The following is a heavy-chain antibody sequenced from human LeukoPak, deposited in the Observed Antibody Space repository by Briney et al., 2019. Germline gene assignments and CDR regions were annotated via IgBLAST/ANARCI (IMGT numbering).Heavy chain of an antibody. Sequence: GGSLRLSCAASGFTLSDRYMSWIRQAPGKGLEWVSYISSSGSTISYADSVKGRFTISRDSANNSLYLQMNSLRAEDTAVYYCARRPSGASYYFDYWGQGTLVTVSS. V-gene: IGHV3-11*01. CDR2: ISSSGSTI. CDR3: ARRPSGASYYFDY. D-gene: IGHD1-26*01. J-gene: IGHJ4*02. CDR1: GFTLSDRY.